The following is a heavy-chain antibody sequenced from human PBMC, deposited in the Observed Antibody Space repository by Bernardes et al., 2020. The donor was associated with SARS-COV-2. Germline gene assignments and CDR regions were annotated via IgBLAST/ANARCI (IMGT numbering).Heavy chain of an antibody. CDR3: AKVGRHCSSTSCYSAFDI. Sequence: GGSLRLSCAASGFTFDDYAMHWVRQAPGKGLEWVSLISGDGGSTYYADSVKGRFTISRDNSKNSLYLQMNSLRTEDTALYYCAKVGRHCSSTSCYSAFDIWGQGTMVTVSS. CDR2: ISGDGGST. D-gene: IGHD2-2*02. CDR1: GFTFDDYA. V-gene: IGHV3-43*02. J-gene: IGHJ3*02.